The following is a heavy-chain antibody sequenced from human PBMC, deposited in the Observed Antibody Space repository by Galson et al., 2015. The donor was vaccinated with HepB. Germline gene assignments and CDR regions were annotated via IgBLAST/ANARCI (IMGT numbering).Heavy chain of an antibody. Sequence: SLRLSCAASGFTFSDYGMHWVRQAPAKGLEWVAVVSHDGSIENYGDSVKGRFTISRDNSKNTLYLQMNSLSVDDTAVYYCARGPYSRSSLYYYHLDVWGKGSTVLVAS. J-gene: IGHJ6*03. CDR1: GFTFSDYG. D-gene: IGHD6-6*01. CDR3: ARGPYSRSSLYYYHLDV. CDR2: VSHDGSIE. V-gene: IGHV3-30*03.